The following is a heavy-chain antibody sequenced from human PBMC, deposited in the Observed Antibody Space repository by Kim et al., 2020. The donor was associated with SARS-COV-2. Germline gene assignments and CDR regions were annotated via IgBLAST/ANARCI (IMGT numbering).Heavy chain of an antibody. CDR3: ARDHFGIAARPGDY. J-gene: IGHJ4*02. Sequence: SPKFPGRVTITRDTSASTAYMELSSLRSEDTAVYYCARDHFGIAARPGDYWGQGTLVTVSS. D-gene: IGHD6-6*01. V-gene: IGHV1-3*01.